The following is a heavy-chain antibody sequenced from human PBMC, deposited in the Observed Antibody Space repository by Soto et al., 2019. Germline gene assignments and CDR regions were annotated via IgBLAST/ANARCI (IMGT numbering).Heavy chain of an antibody. V-gene: IGHV4-59*01. CDR3: ARDKAIFGVGKNYYYYGMDV. D-gene: IGHD3-3*01. J-gene: IGHJ6*01. Sequence: SETLSLTCTVSGGAIRSYYWSWIRQPPGKGLEWIGYIYYSGSTNYNPSLKSRVTISVDTSKNQFSLKLSSVTAADTAVYYCARDKAIFGVGKNYYYYGMDVWGPETLLVTVSS. CDR1: GGAIRSYY. CDR2: IYYSGST.